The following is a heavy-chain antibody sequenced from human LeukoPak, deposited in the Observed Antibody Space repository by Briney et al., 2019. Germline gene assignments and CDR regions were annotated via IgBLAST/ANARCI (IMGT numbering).Heavy chain of an antibody. CDR3: ARQPAGYSYGAGAFDI. V-gene: IGHV3-23*01. CDR1: GFGSKNYA. CDR2: ISASGVNT. Sequence: GGSLRLSCTTSGFGSKNYAMSWVRLAPGKGLEWVSIISASGVNTYYADSVKGRFTISRDNSKNTLYLQMNSLRAEDTAVYYCARQPAGYSYGAGAFDIWGQGTMVTVSS. J-gene: IGHJ3*02. D-gene: IGHD5-18*01.